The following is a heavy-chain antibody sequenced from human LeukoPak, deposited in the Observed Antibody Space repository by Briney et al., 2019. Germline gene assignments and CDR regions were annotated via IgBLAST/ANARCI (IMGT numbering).Heavy chain of an antibody. CDR1: GGSISSGDYY. Sequence: PSETLSLTCIVSGGSISSGDYYWSWIRQPPGKGLEWIGYIYYSGSTNYNPSLKSRVTISVDTSKNQFSLKLSSVTAADTAVYYCARVKYSYGVIDYWGQGTLVTVSS. V-gene: IGHV4-30-4*08. J-gene: IGHJ4*02. D-gene: IGHD5-18*01. CDR2: IYYSGST. CDR3: ARVKYSYGVIDY.